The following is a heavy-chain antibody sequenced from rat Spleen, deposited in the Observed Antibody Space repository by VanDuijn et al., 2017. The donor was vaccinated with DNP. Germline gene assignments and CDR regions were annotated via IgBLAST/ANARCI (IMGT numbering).Heavy chain of an antibody. CDR2: ITYSGRT. CDR3: ARWSDYFDY. Sequence: EVQLQESGPGLVKPSQSLSLTCSVTGYSVTRNYWGWIRMFPGNKMEWIGYITYSGRTRYNPSLKSRISITRDTSKNQFFLQLNSLTTEDTATYYCARWSDYFDYWGQGVMVTVSS. V-gene: IGHV3-1*01. CDR1: GYSVTRNY. J-gene: IGHJ2*01.